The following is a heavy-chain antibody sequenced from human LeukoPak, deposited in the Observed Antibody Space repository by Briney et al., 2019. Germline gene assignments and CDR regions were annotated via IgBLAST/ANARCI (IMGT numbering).Heavy chain of an antibody. Sequence: SETLSLTCTVSGGSISSSDYYWVWIRQPPGKGLEWIGSIYYSGSTYYSPSLKSRVTISVDTSRNQISLKLSSVTAADTAVYYCAAAMVLNWFDPWGQGTPVTVSS. J-gene: IGHJ5*02. V-gene: IGHV4-39*01. CDR1: GGSISSSDYY. CDR2: IYYSGST. D-gene: IGHD5-18*01. CDR3: AAAMVLNWFDP.